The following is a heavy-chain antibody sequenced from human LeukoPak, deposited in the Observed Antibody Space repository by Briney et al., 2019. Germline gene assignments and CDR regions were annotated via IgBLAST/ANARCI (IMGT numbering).Heavy chain of an antibody. CDR2: LYFSGST. CDR1: GDSIRGIDYF. Sequence: SETLSLTCTVSGDSIRGIDYFWSWIRQPPGRGLEFVGCLYFSGSTYYNPSLNGRVTISVDTPKNQFSLNLYSMTAADTALYFCARHRAHRGLFDPWGQGTLVTVSS. J-gene: IGHJ5*02. V-gene: IGHV4-39*01. CDR3: ARHRAHRGLFDP. D-gene: IGHD3-22*01.